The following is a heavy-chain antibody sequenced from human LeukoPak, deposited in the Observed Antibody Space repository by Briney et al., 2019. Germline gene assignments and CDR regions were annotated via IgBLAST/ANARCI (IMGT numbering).Heavy chain of an antibody. CDR3: VRDFRSADY. CDR1: GFTFSTYC. V-gene: IGHV3-74*01. CDR2: ICPDGTVT. J-gene: IGHJ4*02. Sequence: GGSLRLSCAASGFTFSTYCMHWVRHAPGKGPMWVSRICPDGTVTNYANSVKARFIISRDNARNTVYLQMNSLRVEDTAVYYCVRDFRSADYWGQGTLVTVSS.